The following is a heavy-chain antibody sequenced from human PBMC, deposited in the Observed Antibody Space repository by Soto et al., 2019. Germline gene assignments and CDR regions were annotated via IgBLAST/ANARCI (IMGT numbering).Heavy chain of an antibody. V-gene: IGHV3-23*01. J-gene: IGHJ4*02. CDR2: ISSGGGTT. Sequence: EVQLLDSGGGLVQPGGSLRLSCAASGFIFSNYAMSWVRQAPGKGLEWVAIISSGGGTTYNVDSVKGRFIISQDNSKNTLNLQMNSQRAEDTALYYCAKSPAVLRTFDYWGQGTLVTVSS. CDR1: GFIFSNYA. D-gene: IGHD4-17*01. CDR3: AKSPAVLRTFDY.